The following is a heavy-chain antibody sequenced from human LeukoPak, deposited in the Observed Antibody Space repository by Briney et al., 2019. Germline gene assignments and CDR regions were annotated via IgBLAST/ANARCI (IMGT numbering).Heavy chain of an antibody. CDR3: AKDRSKYSSSWYCIDY. Sequence: GGSLRLSCAASGFTFSSYGMHWVRQAPGKGLEWVAFIRDDGSNKYYADSVKGRFTISRDNSKNTLYLQMNSLRAEDTAVYYCAKDRSKYSSSWYCIDYWGQGTLVTVSS. CDR1: GFTFSSYG. D-gene: IGHD6-13*01. J-gene: IGHJ4*02. V-gene: IGHV3-30*02. CDR2: IRDDGSNK.